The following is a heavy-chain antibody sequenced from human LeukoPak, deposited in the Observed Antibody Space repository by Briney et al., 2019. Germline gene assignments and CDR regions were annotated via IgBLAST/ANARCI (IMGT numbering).Heavy chain of an antibody. CDR1: GGSFSGYY. D-gene: IGHD6-19*01. Sequence: SETLSLTCAVYGGSFSGYYWSWIRQPPGKGLEWIGEINHSGSTNYNPSLKSRVTISVDTSKNQFSLKLSSVTAADTAVYYCARHGSSGWYGGYFDYWGQGTLVTVPS. CDR2: INHSGST. V-gene: IGHV4-34*01. J-gene: IGHJ4*02. CDR3: ARHGSSGWYGGYFDY.